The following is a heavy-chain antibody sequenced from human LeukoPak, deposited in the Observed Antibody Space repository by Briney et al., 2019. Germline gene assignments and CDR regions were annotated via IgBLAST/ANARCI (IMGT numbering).Heavy chain of an antibody. V-gene: IGHV3-30-3*01. J-gene: IGHJ4*02. CDR3: ARAGGDDYEGYFDY. D-gene: IGHD4-17*01. Sequence: GGSLRLSCAASGFTFSSYAMHWVRQAPGKGLEWVAVISYDGSNKYYADSVKGRFTISRDNSKNTLYLQMNSLRAEDTAVYYCARAGGDDYEGYFDYWGQGILVTVSS. CDR2: ISYDGSNK. CDR1: GFTFSSYA.